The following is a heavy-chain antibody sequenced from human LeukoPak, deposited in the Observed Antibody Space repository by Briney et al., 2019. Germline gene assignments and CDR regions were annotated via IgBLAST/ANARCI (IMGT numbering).Heavy chain of an antibody. CDR3: AKGLGVVAATSSFDY. V-gene: IGHV3-23*01. CDR1: GFTFSSYA. Sequence: GGSLRLSCAASGFTFSSYAMSWVRQAPGKGLEWVSAISGSGGSTYYADPVKGRFTISRDNSKNTLYLQMNSLRAEDTAVYYCAKGLGVVAATSSFDYGGKGTLVTVSS. CDR2: ISGSGGST. J-gene: IGHJ4*02. D-gene: IGHD2-15*01.